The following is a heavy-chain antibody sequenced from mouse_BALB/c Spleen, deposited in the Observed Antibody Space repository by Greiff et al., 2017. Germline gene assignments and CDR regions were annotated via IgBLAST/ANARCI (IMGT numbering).Heavy chain of an antibody. CDR3: ARGYGYYYAMDY. CDR1: GYAFTNYL. CDR2: INPGSGGT. Sequence: LQESGAELVRPGTSVKVSCKASGYAFTNYLIEWVKQRPGQGLEWIGVINPGSGGTNYNEKFKGKATLTADKSSSTAYMQLSSLTSDDSAVYFCARGYGYYYAMDYWGQGTSVTVSS. D-gene: IGHD1-2*01. V-gene: IGHV1-54*01. J-gene: IGHJ4*01.